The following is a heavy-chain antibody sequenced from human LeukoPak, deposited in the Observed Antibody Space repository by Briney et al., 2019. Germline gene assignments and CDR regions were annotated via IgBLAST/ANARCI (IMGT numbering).Heavy chain of an antibody. CDR1: GFTLNNAW. V-gene: IGHV3-53*01. CDR3: ATSLLPYAFDI. Sequence: GGSLRLSCAASGFTLNNAWMSWVRQAPGKGLEWVSVIYSGGSTYYADSVKGRFTISRDNSKNTLYLQMNSLRAEDTAVYYCATSLLPYAFDIWGQGTMVTVSS. D-gene: IGHD2-15*01. J-gene: IGHJ3*02. CDR2: IYSGGST.